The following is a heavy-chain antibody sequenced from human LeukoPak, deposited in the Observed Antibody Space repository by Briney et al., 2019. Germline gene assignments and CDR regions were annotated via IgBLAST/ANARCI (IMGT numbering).Heavy chain of an antibody. CDR2: MNPNSGNT. J-gene: IGHJ4*02. Sequence: ASVKVSCKASGYTFTSYDINWVRQATGQGLEWMGWMNPNSGNTGYAQKFQGRVTMTRNTSISTAYMELSSLRSDDTAVYYCARGPHRGYCSSTGCPPNSSSWTLFDYWGQGTLVTVSS. V-gene: IGHV1-8*01. CDR3: ARGPHRGYCSSTGCPPNSSSWTLFDY. CDR1: GYTFTSYD. D-gene: IGHD2-2*01.